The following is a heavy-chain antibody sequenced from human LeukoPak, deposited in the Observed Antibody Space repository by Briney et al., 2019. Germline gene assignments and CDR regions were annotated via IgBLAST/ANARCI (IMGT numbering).Heavy chain of an antibody. CDR3: ARGRVYAISSYWFDP. CDR1: GDSINSLDL. J-gene: IGHJ5*02. Sequence: SGTLSLTCTVSGDSINSLDLWSWVRQPPGKGLEWIGEMYLSGTTHSNPSVKSRVTISIDKSKNQFFLNLSSVTAADTAVYYCARGRVYAISSYWFDPWGQGTLVTVSS. V-gene: IGHV4-4*02. D-gene: IGHD2-8*01. CDR2: MYLSGTT.